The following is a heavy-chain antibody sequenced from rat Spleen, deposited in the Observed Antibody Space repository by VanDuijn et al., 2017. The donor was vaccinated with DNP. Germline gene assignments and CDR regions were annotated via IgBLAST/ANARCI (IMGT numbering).Heavy chain of an antibody. CDR1: GFTFTNAW. V-gene: IGHV6-8*01. J-gene: IGHJ1*01. CDR2: IKAKSNNYIT. D-gene: IGHD1-7*01. Sequence: EVQLVETGGSLVQPGKSLKLTCDTSGFTFTNAWMHWVRQSPEKQLEWVAQIKAKSNNYITYYADSVKGRFTISRDDSKSSVYLQMNSLKEEDTAIYFCTWNDNYWYFDFWGPGTMVTVSS. CDR3: TWNDNYWYFDF.